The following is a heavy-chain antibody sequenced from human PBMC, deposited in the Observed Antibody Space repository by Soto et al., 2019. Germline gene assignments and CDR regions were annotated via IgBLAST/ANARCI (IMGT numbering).Heavy chain of an antibody. CDR1: GFTFNYYW. CDR3: VRGDKGGFDL. D-gene: IGHD2-21*02. Sequence: EVQLVESEGGLVQRGGSLRLSCAAFGFTFNYYWMHWVRQAPGQGLVWVSHIHSDGSTTTYADSVKGRFTISRDNAKNTLYLQMNSLRAEDTAVYYCVRGDKGGFDLWGQGTTVTVSS. V-gene: IGHV3-74*01. CDR2: IHSDGSTT. J-gene: IGHJ3*01.